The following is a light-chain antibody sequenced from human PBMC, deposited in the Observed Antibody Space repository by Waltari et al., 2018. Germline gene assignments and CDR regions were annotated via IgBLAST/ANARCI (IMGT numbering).Light chain of an antibody. V-gene: IGKV3-20*01. Sequence: EIVLTQSPATLSPSPGERVTLPCGASQSVSRALAWYQQKPGQAPRLLIFGASNRATGIPDRFSGSGSETDFSLTISRLEPEDFAVYYCQHYVRLPATFGRGTKVEIK. CDR3: QHYVRLPAT. J-gene: IGKJ1*01. CDR1: QSVSRA. CDR2: GAS.